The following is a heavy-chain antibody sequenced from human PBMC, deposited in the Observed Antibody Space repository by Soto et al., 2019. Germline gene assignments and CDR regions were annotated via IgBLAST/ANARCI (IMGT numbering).Heavy chain of an antibody. CDR1: GFTFSSYG. V-gene: IGHV3-30*18. CDR2: ISYDGSNK. CDR3: AKQVSRVVATTGAVDY. D-gene: IGHD2-15*01. Sequence: GGFLRLSCAASGFTFSSYGMHWVRQAPGKGLEWVAVISYDGSNKYYADSVKGRFTISRDNSKNTLYLQMNSLRAEDTAVYYCAKQVSRVVATTGAVDYWGQGTLVTVSS. J-gene: IGHJ4*02.